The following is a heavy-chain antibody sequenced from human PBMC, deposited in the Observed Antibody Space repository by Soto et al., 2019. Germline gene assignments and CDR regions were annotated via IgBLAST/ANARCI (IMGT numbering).Heavy chain of an antibody. J-gene: IGHJ6*02. CDR3: VHSRCGGDCLQSYSSHYYYGMDI. Sequence: SGPTLVNPTQTLTLTCTFSGFSLSTSGVGVGWIRQPPGKALEWLALIFWDDDKHYSPSLKSRLTITKDTSKNQVVLTMTNMDPVDTATYYCVHSRCGGDCLQSYSSHYYYGMDIWGQGTTVTVSS. V-gene: IGHV2-5*02. D-gene: IGHD2-21*02. CDR1: GFSLSTSGVG. CDR2: IFWDDDK.